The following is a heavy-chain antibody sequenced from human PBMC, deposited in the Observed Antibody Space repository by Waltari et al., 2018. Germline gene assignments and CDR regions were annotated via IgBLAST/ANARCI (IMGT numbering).Heavy chain of an antibody. V-gene: IGHV3-7*01. CDR3: ASGGHVDY. J-gene: IGHJ4*02. CDR2: INQDGSEK. Sequence: EVQLVESGGTLVQHGGSLRLSCAVSGLPFSRFWLSWVRQAPGKGLEWVANINQDGSEKHYVDSVKGRFTISRDNAKNSLSLQMNSLRAEDTAVYYCASGGHVDYCGQGTLVTVSS. CDR1: GLPFSRFW.